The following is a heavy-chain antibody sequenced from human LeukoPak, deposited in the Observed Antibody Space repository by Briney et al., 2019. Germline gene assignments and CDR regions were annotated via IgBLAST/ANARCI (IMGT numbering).Heavy chain of an antibody. CDR2: LYSGGIT. V-gene: IGHV3-53*01. CDR3: AGPRFGELLYDY. Sequence: PGGSLRLSCAASGFTVSSSYMSWVRQAPGKGLEWVSLLYSGGITYYADSVKGRFTISRDNSKNTLYLQMNSLRAEDTAVYYCAGPRFGELLYDYRGQGTLVTVSS. CDR1: GFTVSSSY. J-gene: IGHJ4*02. D-gene: IGHD3-10*01.